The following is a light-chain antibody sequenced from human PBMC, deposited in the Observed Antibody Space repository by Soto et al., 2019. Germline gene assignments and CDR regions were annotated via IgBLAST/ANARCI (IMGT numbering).Light chain of an antibody. Sequence: AIQLTQSPSFLSACVGDKVTITCRSSQGISSALAWYQHKPGKAPKILIYDASSLQSGVPSRFSGSESGTECTLTISSLQPEDFATYYCQQLKTYPFTFGQGTRLEIK. CDR2: DAS. J-gene: IGKJ5*01. CDR1: QGISSA. CDR3: QQLKTYPFT. V-gene: IGKV1-13*02.